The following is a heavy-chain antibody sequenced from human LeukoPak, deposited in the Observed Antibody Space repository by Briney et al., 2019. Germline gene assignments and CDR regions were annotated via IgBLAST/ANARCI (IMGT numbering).Heavy chain of an antibody. Sequence: ASVKVSCKTSGYTFTDYYMHWVRQAPGPGLGWMGGIDPNTGGTTFAQKFQVRVSMTRDTSISTVYMELTGMRSDDTAVYYWERVPGAYTTGRFHYWGQGTLVAVSS. CDR2: IDPNTGGT. D-gene: IGHD3-16*01. CDR1: GYTFTDYY. J-gene: IGHJ4*02. CDR3: ERVPGAYTTGRFHY. V-gene: IGHV1-2*02.